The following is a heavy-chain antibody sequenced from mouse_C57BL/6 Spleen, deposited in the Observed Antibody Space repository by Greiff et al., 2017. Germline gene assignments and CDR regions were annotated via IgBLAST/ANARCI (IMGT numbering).Heavy chain of an antibody. CDR2: INPNYGTT. Sequence: EVKVVESGPELVKPGASVKISCKASGYSFTDYNMNWVKQSNGKSLEWIGVINPNYGTTSYKQKFKGKATLTVDQSYSTAYMQLNILTSEDSAVYYCARPYSNYEGWFAYWGQGTLVTVSA. D-gene: IGHD2-5*01. CDR3: ARPYSNYEGWFAY. J-gene: IGHJ3*01. V-gene: IGHV1-39*01. CDR1: GYSFTDYN.